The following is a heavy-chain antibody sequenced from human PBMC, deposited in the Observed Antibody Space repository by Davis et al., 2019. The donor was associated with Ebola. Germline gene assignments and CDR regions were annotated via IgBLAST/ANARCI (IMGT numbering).Heavy chain of an antibody. J-gene: IGHJ4*02. CDR2: VYYTGST. Sequence: PGGSLRLSCTVSGGSVSSANNSWSWIRQPPGKGLEWIANVYYTGSTNYNPSLRRRVTTSIDTSKEQFSLKLTSVTAADTAVYYCARLPGLYCSGGSCYSVFDFWGQGTLVTVSS. V-gene: IGHV4-61*01. CDR3: ARLPGLYCSGGSCYSVFDF. D-gene: IGHD2-15*01. CDR1: GGSVSSANNS.